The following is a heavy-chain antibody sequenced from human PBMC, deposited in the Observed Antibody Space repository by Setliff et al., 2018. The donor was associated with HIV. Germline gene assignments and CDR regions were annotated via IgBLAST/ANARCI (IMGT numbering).Heavy chain of an antibody. J-gene: IGHJ4*02. CDR2: IYHTGSS. CDR3: ARDVLDLVISVYGF. CDR1: GFSISSRYY. D-gene: IGHD3-22*01. Sequence: SETLSLTCDVSGFSISSRYYWGWIRQSPGKGLEWIGNIYHTGSSYYNPSLNDRATISPDTSKNQFSLKPNSVTAADTAVYYCARDVLDLVISVYGFWGQGIPVTVSS. V-gene: IGHV4-38-2*02.